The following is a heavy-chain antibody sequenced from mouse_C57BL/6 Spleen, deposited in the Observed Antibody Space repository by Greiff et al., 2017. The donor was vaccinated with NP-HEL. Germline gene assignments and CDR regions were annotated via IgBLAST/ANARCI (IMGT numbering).Heavy chain of an antibody. CDR2: IHPNSGST. D-gene: IGHD4-1*01. CDR1: GYTFTSYW. V-gene: IGHV1-64*01. Sequence: VQLQQPGAELVKPGASVKLSCKASGYTFTSYWMHWVKQRPGQGLEWIGMIHPNSGSTNYNEKFKSKATLTVDKSSSTAYMQLSSLTSEDSAVYYCARRGANGDEGYYYAMDYWGQGTSVTVSS. CDR3: ARRGANGDEGYYYAMDY. J-gene: IGHJ4*01.